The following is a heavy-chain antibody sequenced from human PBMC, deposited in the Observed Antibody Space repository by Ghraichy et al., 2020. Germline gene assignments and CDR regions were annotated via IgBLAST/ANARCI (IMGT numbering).Heavy chain of an antibody. Sequence: GESLNISCAASGFTFSSYGMHWVRQAPGKGLEWVAFIRYDGSNKYYADSVKGRFTISRDNSKNTLYLQMNSLRAEDTAVYYCAKIGGGGYCSSTSCKNYYYYGMDVWGQGTTVTVSS. V-gene: IGHV3-30*02. CDR2: IRYDGSNK. J-gene: IGHJ6*02. CDR1: GFTFSSYG. CDR3: AKIGGGGYCSSTSCKNYYYYGMDV. D-gene: IGHD2-2*01.